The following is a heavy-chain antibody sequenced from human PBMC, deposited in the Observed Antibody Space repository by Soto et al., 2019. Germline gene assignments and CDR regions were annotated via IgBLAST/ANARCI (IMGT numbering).Heavy chain of an antibody. CDR1: GYSISSGYY. J-gene: IGHJ6*02. V-gene: IGHV4-38-2*02. CDR2: IYHSGST. D-gene: IGHD1-26*01. Sequence: SETLSLTCAVSGYSISSGYYWGWIRQPPGKGLEWIGSIYHSGSTYYNPSLKSRVTISVDTSKNQFSLKLSSVTAADTAVYYCARDGGVGATYYYYYGMDVWGQGTTVTVSS. CDR3: ARDGGVGATYYYYYGMDV.